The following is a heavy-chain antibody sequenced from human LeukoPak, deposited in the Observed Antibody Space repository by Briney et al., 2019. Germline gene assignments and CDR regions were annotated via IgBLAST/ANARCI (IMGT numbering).Heavy chain of an antibody. CDR2: MNPNSGNA. J-gene: IGHJ4*02. Sequence: GASVTVSCKASGYNFNKHDINWVRQATGQGLEWLGRMNPNSGNAGYAQKLQGRVTMTWDSSTNTAYLEVTALRSDDTAVYYCAKSSGDYFFDYWGQGTLVTVSS. V-gene: IGHV1-8*01. CDR1: GYNFNKHD. CDR3: AKSSGDYFFDY. D-gene: IGHD3-22*01.